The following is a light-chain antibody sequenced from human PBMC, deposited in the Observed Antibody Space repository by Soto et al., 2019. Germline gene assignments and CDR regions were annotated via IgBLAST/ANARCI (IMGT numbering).Light chain of an antibody. CDR3: QKYSSAPPT. Sequence: DIQMSQSPSSLSASVGDRVTITCRASQGISNYLAWYQQKPGKVPKLLIFAASTLQSGVPSRFSGSGSGTDFTLTIFSLQPVDVATYYCQKYSSAPPTFGQGTKVEIK. V-gene: IGKV1-27*01. CDR1: QGISNY. J-gene: IGKJ1*01. CDR2: AAS.